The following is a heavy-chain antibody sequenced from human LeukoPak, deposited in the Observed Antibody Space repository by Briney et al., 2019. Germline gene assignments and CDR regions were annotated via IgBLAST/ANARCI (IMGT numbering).Heavy chain of an antibody. V-gene: IGHV1-46*01. CDR1: GYTFTSYY. CDR3: ARAMGSGKEFDY. CDR2: INPSGGST. Sequence: ASVKVSCKASGYTFTSYYMHWVRQAPGQGLEWMGIINPSGGSTSYAQKFQGRVTMTRDMSTSTVYMELSSLRSEDTAVYYCARAMGSGKEFDYWGQGTLVTVSS. D-gene: IGHD3-10*01. J-gene: IGHJ4*02.